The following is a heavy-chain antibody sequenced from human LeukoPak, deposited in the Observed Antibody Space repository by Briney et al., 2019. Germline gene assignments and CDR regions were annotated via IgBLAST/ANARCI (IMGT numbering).Heavy chain of an antibody. CDR2: IIPIFGTA. Sequence: SVKVSCKAPGGTFSSYAISWVRQAPGQGLEWMGGIIPIFGTANYAQKFQGRVTITTDESTSTAYMELSSLRSEDTAVYYCASKVNDFSSYYYYMDVWGKGTTVTVSS. CDR1: GGTFSSYA. J-gene: IGHJ6*03. CDR3: ASKVNDFSSYYYYMDV. V-gene: IGHV1-69*05. D-gene: IGHD3-3*01.